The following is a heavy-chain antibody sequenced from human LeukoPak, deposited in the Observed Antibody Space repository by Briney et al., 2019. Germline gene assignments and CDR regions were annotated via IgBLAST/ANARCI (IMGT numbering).Heavy chain of an antibody. V-gene: IGHV4-39*07. Sequence: SETLSLTCTVSGGSISSSSYYWGWIHQPPGKGLEWIGSIYYSGSTYYNPSLKSRVTISVDTSKNQFSLKLSSVTAADTAVYYCARIRRITMVRGPFDPWGQGTLVTVSS. CDR2: IYYSGST. D-gene: IGHD3-10*01. CDR3: ARIRRITMVRGPFDP. CDR1: GGSISSSSYY. J-gene: IGHJ5*02.